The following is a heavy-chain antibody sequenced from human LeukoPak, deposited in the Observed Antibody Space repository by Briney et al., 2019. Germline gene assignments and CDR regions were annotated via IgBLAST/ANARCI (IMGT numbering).Heavy chain of an antibody. Sequence: ASVKVSCKASGYTFTSYYMHWVRQAPGQGLEWMGIINPSGGSTSYAQKFQGRVTMTRDTSISTAYMELSRLRSDDTAVYYCARADRITMVRGVMYWGQGTLVTVSS. D-gene: IGHD3-10*01. J-gene: IGHJ4*02. V-gene: IGHV1-46*01. CDR3: ARADRITMVRGVMY. CDR1: GYTFTSYY. CDR2: INPSGGST.